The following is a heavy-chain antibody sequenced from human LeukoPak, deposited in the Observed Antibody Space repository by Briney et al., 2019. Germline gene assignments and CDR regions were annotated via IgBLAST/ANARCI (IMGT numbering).Heavy chain of an antibody. CDR3: ARDVGYYDSSGYYRPYYFDY. V-gene: IGHV1-18*01. CDR2: ASTYNANT. Sequence: ASVKLTCKSSASRFTTYSYSMVRHPHAQGIERKGWASTYNANTNDAQKLQGRVTMTTDTSTSTTYMELRSLRSDDTAVYYCARDVGYYDSSGYYRPYYFDYWGQGTLITVSS. CDR1: ASRFTTYS. D-gene: IGHD3-22*01. J-gene: IGHJ4*02.